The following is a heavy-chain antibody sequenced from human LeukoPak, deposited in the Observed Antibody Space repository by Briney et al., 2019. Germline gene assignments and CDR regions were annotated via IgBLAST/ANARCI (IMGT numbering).Heavy chain of an antibody. CDR1: GYTFTNYG. V-gene: IGHV1-18*01. CDR3: AREGDGYTNGNFDY. CDR2: ISTYNGNT. J-gene: IGHJ4*02. Sequence: ASVKVSCKTSGYTFTNYGISWVRQAPGQGLEWMGWISTYNGNTDYAQKLQGRVTMTTDTSTNTAYMEMRSLRSDDTAVYYCAREGDGYTNGNFDYWGQGTLVTVSS. D-gene: IGHD5-24*01.